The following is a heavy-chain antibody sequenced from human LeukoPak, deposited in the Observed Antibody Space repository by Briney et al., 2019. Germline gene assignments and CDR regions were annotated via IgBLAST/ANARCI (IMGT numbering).Heavy chain of an antibody. J-gene: IGHJ6*03. CDR3: ARAGSSGWHAGYYYMDV. CDR1: GGYISSTNSY. D-gene: IGHD6-19*01. CDR2: IYYSGST. V-gene: IGHV4-39*07. Sequence: ASETLSLNCTVSGGYISSTNSYWAWIRQPPGKGLEWIGSIYYSGSTYYNPSLKSRVTISVDTSKNQFSLKLSSVTAADTAVYYCARAGSSGWHAGYYYMDVWGKGTTVTISS.